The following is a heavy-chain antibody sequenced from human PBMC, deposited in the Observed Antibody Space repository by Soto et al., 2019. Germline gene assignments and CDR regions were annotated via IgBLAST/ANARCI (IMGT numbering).Heavy chain of an antibody. V-gene: IGHV3-23*01. Sequence: GESLKISCAASGFTFSSYAMSWVRQAPGKGLEWVSAISGSGGSTYYADSVKGRFTISRDNSKNTLYLQMNSLRAEDTAVYYCAKCYYGSGTTYYGMDVWGQGTTVTVSS. D-gene: IGHD3-10*01. J-gene: IGHJ6*02. CDR2: ISGSGGST. CDR3: AKCYYGSGTTYYGMDV. CDR1: GFTFSSYA.